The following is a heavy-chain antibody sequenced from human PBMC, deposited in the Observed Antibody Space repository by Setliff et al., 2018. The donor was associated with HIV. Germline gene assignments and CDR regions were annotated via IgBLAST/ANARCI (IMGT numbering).Heavy chain of an antibody. CDR1: GGSISSFF. Sequence: SETLSLTCTVSGGSISSFFWSWIRQPPGKGLEWIGHISYSGSTNYNPSLKSRVTISVDTSKNQFSLKLTSVTAADTAVYYCARRRSPPSGFYSKYYMDVWGRGTTVTVSS. CDR2: ISYSGST. CDR3: ARRRSPPSGFYSKYYMDV. V-gene: IGHV4-59*08. D-gene: IGHD3-22*01. J-gene: IGHJ6*03.